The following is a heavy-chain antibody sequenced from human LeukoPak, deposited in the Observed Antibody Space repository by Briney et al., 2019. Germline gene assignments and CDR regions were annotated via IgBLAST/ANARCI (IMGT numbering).Heavy chain of an antibody. CDR3: ARDLSYYGSGIDF. Sequence: PGGSLRLSCAASGFTFSSYWMSWVRQAPGKGLEWVAYITSSSSTIYYADSVKGRFTISRDNAKNSLHLQINSLRAEDTAVYYCARDLSYYGSGIDFWGQGTLVTVSS. V-gene: IGHV3-48*04. D-gene: IGHD3-10*01. CDR1: GFTFSSYW. CDR2: ITSSSSTI. J-gene: IGHJ4*02.